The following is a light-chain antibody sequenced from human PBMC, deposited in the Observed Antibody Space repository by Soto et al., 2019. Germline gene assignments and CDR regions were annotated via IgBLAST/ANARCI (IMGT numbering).Light chain of an antibody. CDR3: QQYNNWPQT. CDR1: QSVSSN. V-gene: IGKV3-15*01. J-gene: IGKJ1*01. CDR2: GVS. Sequence: EIVMTQSPATLSVPPGERATLSCRASQSVSSNLAWYQQKPGQAPRLLIYGVSTRATGIPARFSGNGSGTEFTLTISSLQSEDFAVYYCQQYNNWPQTFGQGTKVEIK.